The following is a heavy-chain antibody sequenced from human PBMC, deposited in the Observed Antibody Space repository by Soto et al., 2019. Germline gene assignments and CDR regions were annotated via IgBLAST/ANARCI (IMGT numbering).Heavy chain of an antibody. Sequence: QVQLQQWGAGLLKPSETLSLTCAVYGGSFSGYYWSWIRQPPGKGLEWIGEINHSGSTNYNPSLESRVTISVDTSKNQFSLKLSSVTAADTAVYYCARVRLYDYVWGSYRSTNYFDYWGQGTLVTVSS. CDR3: ARVRLYDYVWGSYRSTNYFDY. V-gene: IGHV4-34*01. CDR1: GGSFSGYY. CDR2: INHSGST. D-gene: IGHD3-16*02. J-gene: IGHJ4*02.